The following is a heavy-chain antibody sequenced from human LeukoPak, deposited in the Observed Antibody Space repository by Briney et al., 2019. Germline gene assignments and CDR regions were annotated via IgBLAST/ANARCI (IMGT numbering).Heavy chain of an antibody. Sequence: LPGGSLRLSCAASGFIFSTYAMNWVRQAPGKGLEWVSSISGSGGSPYYADSVKGRFTISRDNSKNTLYLQMNSLRAEDTAVYYCAKPYTNSWLAYFDYWGQGTLVTVSS. CDR2: ISGSGGSP. CDR3: AKPYTNSWLAYFDY. J-gene: IGHJ4*02. D-gene: IGHD6-13*01. CDR1: GFIFSTYA. V-gene: IGHV3-23*01.